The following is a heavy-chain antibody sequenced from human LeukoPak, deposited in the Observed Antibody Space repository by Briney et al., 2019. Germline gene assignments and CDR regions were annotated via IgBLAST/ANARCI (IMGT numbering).Heavy chain of an antibody. CDR1: GGSVSSGSYY. CDR2: IYYGGST. V-gene: IGHV4-61*01. J-gene: IGHJ4*02. CDR3: ARGSAAGTSGY. Sequence: SETLSLTCTVSGGSVSSGSYYWSWIRQPPGKGLEWIGYIYYGGSTNYNSSLKSRVTISVDTSKNQFSLKLSSVTAADTAVYYCARGSAAGTSGYWGQGTLVTVSS. D-gene: IGHD6-13*01.